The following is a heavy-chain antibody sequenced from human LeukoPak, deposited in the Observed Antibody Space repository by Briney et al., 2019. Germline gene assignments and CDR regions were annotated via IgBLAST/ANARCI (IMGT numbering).Heavy chain of an antibody. Sequence: GGSLRLSCAASGFTFSSYAMHWVRQAPGKGLEWVAVISCDGSSKYYADSVKGRFTISRDNSKNTLYLQMNSLRAEDTAVYYCARDFYVVGATTFDYWGQGTLVTVSS. D-gene: IGHD1-26*01. CDR3: ARDFYVVGATTFDY. CDR2: ISCDGSSK. J-gene: IGHJ4*02. V-gene: IGHV3-30-3*01. CDR1: GFTFSSYA.